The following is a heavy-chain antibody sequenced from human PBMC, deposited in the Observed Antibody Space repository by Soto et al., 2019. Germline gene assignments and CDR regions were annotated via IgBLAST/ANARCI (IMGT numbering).Heavy chain of an antibody. CDR3: VRRRRLCDGGLCYYRSFDP. Sequence: QITLKESGPTLVKPTQTLTLTCTFSGFSLTTSGMGVGWIRQPPGRALEWLALIYWDDDKRYSPSLKSRLTTLNDPXXYXGXXTTTNPDPVDTATYYRVRRRRLCDGGLCYYRSFDPWGPGALVTVSS. CDR1: GFSLTTSGMG. CDR2: IYWDDDK. V-gene: IGHV2-5*02. J-gene: IGHJ5*02. D-gene: IGHD2-15*01.